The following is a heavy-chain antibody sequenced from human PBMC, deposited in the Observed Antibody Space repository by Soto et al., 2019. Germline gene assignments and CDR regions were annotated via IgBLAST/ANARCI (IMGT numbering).Heavy chain of an antibody. CDR3: ARGGQWDFLSDY. V-gene: IGHV1-18*01. Sequence: QVQLVQSGAEVKKPGASVKVSCMASGYTFTRYYINWVRQAPGQGLEWMGWVSAYNGNTHYEQKLHVXVXRXTNXSTRTAYMDLRSLRADDTAVYFCARGGQWDFLSDYWGQGTLVTVSS. CDR2: VSAYNGNT. CDR1: GYTFTRYY. J-gene: IGHJ4*02. D-gene: IGHD1-26*01.